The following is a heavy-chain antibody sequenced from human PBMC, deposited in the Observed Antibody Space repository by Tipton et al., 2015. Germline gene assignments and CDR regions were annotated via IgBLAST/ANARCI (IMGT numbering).Heavy chain of an antibody. J-gene: IGHJ4*02. D-gene: IGHD3-9*01. CDR2: ISHSGNT. Sequence: TLSLTCAVSAYSISTDYYWVWIRQPPGKGLEWIGTISHSGNTFYNPSLKSRVTISADTSKNQFSLRLSSVPAADTAVYYCACHDYDLLTRDYQTVDYWGQGTRVTVSS. CDR3: ACHDYDLLTRDYQTVDY. V-gene: IGHV4-38-2*01. CDR1: AYSISTDYY.